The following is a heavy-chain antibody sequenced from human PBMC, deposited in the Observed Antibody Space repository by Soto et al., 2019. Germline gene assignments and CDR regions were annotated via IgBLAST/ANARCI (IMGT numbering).Heavy chain of an antibody. CDR3: EKAGRDRWYYYCMDV. CDR2: ISSSSSYI. CDR1: GFTFSSYS. V-gene: IGHV3-21*04. D-gene: IGHD1-26*01. Sequence: PGGSLRLSCAASGFTFSSYSMNWVRQAPGKGLEWVSSISSSSSYIYYVDSVKGRFTISRDNANNSLYLQMNSLRAEDTAVYYYEKAGRDRWYYYCMDVWGQWTTVTVSS. J-gene: IGHJ6*02.